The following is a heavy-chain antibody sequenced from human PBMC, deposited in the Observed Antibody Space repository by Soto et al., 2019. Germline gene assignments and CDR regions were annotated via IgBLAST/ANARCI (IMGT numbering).Heavy chain of an antibody. V-gene: IGHV3-53*01. J-gene: IGHJ3*01. Sequence: ESGGGLLQPGESLRLSCAAFGLTVSGKKYVAWVRQAPGKGLEWISALYDVDGTYYADSVKGRFTTSTDSSKTTVYLQMNGLRPDDTAVYYCASWHEREHAYDVWGRGTTVTVSS. CDR3: ASWHEREHAYDV. D-gene: IGHD1-1*01. CDR1: GLTVSGKKY. CDR2: LYDVDGT.